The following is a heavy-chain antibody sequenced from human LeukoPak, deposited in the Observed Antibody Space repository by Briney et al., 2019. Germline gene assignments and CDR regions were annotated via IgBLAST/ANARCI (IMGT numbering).Heavy chain of an antibody. CDR2: IKQDGSEK. D-gene: IGHD5-12*01. Sequence: GGSLRLSCAASGFTFSSYWMSWVRQAPGKGLEGVANIKQDGSEKYYVDSVKGRFTISRDNAKNSLYLQINSLKAEDTAVYYCARERSVVATIDYWGQGTLVTVSS. CDR1: GFTFSSYW. J-gene: IGHJ4*02. V-gene: IGHV3-7*01. CDR3: ARERSVVATIDY.